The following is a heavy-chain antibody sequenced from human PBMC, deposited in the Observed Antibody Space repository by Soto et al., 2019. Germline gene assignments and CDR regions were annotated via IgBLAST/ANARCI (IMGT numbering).Heavy chain of an antibody. J-gene: IGHJ4*02. V-gene: IGHV3-48*01. Sequence: EVQLVESGGGLVQPGGSLRLSCAASGFTFSSYSMNWVRQAPGKGLEWVSYISSSSSTIYYADSVKGRFTISRDNAKNSLYLQMNSLRAEDTAVYYCARDSPFTIFGVVTPYYFDHWGQGTLVTVSS. CDR1: GFTFSSYS. CDR2: ISSSSSTI. CDR3: ARDSPFTIFGVVTPYYFDH. D-gene: IGHD3-3*01.